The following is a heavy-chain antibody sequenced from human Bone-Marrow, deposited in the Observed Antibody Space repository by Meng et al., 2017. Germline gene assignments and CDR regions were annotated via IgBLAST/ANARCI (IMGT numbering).Heavy chain of an antibody. D-gene: IGHD5-18*01. CDR2: INHSGST. CDR1: GGSFSGYY. V-gene: IGHV4-34*01. J-gene: IGHJ5*02. CDR3: ARVTDTAMVTGQVSFDP. Sequence: SETLSLTCAVYGGSFSGYYWSWNRQPPGKGLEWIGEINHSGSTNYNPSLKSRVTISVDTSKNQFSLKLSSVIAADTAVYYCARVTDTAMVTGQVSFDPWGQGTLVTVSX.